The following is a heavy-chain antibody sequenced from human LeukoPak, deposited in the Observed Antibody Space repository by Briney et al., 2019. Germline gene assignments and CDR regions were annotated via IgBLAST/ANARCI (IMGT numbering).Heavy chain of an antibody. J-gene: IGHJ6*03. D-gene: IGHD3-9*01. CDR3: ARGRKYYDILTGYYRPSHYFYMEV. Sequence: SETLSLTCTVYDESFNNYFWNWIRQSPGKGLEWIGEINRSGITSYNPSLKGRLTMSADMSKNQFSLNLTSVTAADTAVYFCARGRKYYDILTGYYRPSHYFYMEVWGNGTTVTVSS. CDR2: INRSGIT. CDR1: DESFNNYF. V-gene: IGHV4-34*01.